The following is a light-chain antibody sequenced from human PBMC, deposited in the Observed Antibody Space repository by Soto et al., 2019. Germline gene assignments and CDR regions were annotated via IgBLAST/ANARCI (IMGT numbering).Light chain of an antibody. V-gene: IGKV3-20*01. CDR3: HQRQSWPRT. CDR1: QSVSSSD. J-gene: IGKJ1*01. Sequence: EIVLTQSPGTLSLSPGERATLSCRASQSVSSSDLAWYQQKPGQAPRLLIYGASSRATGVPDRFSASGSGTDFTLTISDVQPEDFALYYCHQRQSWPRTLGQGTKVDIK. CDR2: GAS.